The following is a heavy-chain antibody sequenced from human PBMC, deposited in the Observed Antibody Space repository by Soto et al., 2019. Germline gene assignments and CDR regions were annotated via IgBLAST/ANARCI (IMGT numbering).Heavy chain of an antibody. Sequence: SEPLSLTCAVYGGSFSGYYWSWIRQPPGKGREWIGEINHSGSTNYNPSHKSRVTISVDTSKNQFSLKLSSVTAADTAVHYGARGGVLWFGELSRNWFDPWGQGTLVTVSS. V-gene: IGHV4-34*01. CDR1: GGSFSGYY. CDR2: INHSGST. D-gene: IGHD3-10*01. CDR3: ARGGVLWFGELSRNWFDP. J-gene: IGHJ5*02.